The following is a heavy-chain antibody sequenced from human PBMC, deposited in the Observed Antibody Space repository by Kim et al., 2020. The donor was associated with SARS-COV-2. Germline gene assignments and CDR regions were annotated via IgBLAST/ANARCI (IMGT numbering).Heavy chain of an antibody. D-gene: IGHD6-19*01. CDR3: ARGLRVGYSSGWYL. V-gene: IGHV4-34*01. Sequence: SETLSLTCAVYGGSFSGYYWSWIRQPPGKGLEWIGEINHSGSTNYNPSLKSRVTISVDTSKNQFSLKLSSVTAADTAVYYCARGLRVGYSSGWYLWGQGTLVTVSS. CDR2: INHSGST. J-gene: IGHJ4*02. CDR1: GGSFSGYY.